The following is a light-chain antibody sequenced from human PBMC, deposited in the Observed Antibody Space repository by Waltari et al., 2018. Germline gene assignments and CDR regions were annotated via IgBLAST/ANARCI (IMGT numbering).Light chain of an antibody. CDR1: SGHSRYA. CDR2: LNSDGSH. V-gene: IGLV4-69*01. J-gene: IGLJ3*02. CDR3: QTWGTGIQV. Sequence: QLVLTQSPSTFASLGASLQLTCTLSSGHSRYATAWHPQQPEKGPRYLMKLNSDGSHSKGDGIPDRFSGSSSGAERYLTISSLQSEDEADYYCQTWGTGIQVFGGGTKLTVL.